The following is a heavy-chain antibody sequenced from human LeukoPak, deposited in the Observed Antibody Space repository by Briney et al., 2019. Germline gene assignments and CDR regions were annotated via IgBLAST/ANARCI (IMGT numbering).Heavy chain of an antibody. CDR2: ISSSSSTI. J-gene: IGHJ4*02. CDR3: ARGEDY. V-gene: IGHV3-48*02. Sequence: GGSLRLSCAASGFTFISYNMNWVRQAPGKGLEWISFISSSSSTIYYADSVKGRFTVSRDNAKNSLNLQMNSLRDEDTAVYYCARGEDYWGQGTLVTVSS. CDR1: GFTFISYN.